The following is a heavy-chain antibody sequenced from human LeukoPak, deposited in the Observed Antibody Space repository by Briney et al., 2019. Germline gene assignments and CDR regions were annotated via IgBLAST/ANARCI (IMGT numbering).Heavy chain of an antibody. D-gene: IGHD4-17*01. J-gene: IGHJ4*02. CDR3: AKDDYGDFFDY. Sequence: GGSLRLSCAASGFTFSIYAMSWGRQAPGKGLEWVSAISGSGGSTYYADSVKGRFTISRDNSKNTLYLQMNSLRAEDTAVYYCAKDDYGDFFDYWGQGTLVTVSS. CDR2: ISGSGGST. CDR1: GFTFSIYA. V-gene: IGHV3-23*01.